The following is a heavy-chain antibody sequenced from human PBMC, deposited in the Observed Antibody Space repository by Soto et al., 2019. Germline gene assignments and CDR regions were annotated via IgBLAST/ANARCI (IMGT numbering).Heavy chain of an antibody. CDR1: GFTFSSSG. CDR3: ARDIGYTNYSRDY. Sequence: GGSLRLSCAASGFTFSSSGMHWVRQAPDYGLEWVAVIWYDESKKYYADPVKGRFTISRDTSKNTLYLQMSSLRAADAADNYCARDIGYTNYSRDYWGQGTLVTVSS. CDR2: IWYDESKK. D-gene: IGHD4-4*01. J-gene: IGHJ4*02. V-gene: IGHV3-33*01.